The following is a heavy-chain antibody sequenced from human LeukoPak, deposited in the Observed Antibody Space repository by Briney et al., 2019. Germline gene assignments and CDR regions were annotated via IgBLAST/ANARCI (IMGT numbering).Heavy chain of an antibody. J-gene: IGHJ4*02. CDR3: ARDPDQGLDY. Sequence: SVKVSCKASGGTFSSYAISWVRQAPGQGLEWMGRIIPILGIAKYAQKFQGRVTITADKSTSTAYMELSSLRSEDTAVYYCARDPDQGLDYWGQGTLVTVSS. CDR1: GGTFSSYA. V-gene: IGHV1-69*04. CDR2: IIPILGIA. D-gene: IGHD1-14*01.